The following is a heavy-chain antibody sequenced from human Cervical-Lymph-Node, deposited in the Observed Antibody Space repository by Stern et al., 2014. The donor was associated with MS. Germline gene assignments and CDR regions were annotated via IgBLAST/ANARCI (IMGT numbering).Heavy chain of an antibody. V-gene: IGHV1-3*01. J-gene: IGHJ4*02. D-gene: IGHD3-9*01. Sequence: QVQLVQSGAEVKKPGASVKVSCKASGYTFTSYAMHWVRQAPGQRLEWMGWINAGNGNTKYSQKFQGRVTITRDTSASTAYMELSSLRSEDTAVYSCARGGLTGPFDYWGQGTLVTVSS. CDR3: ARGGLTGPFDY. CDR2: INAGNGNT. CDR1: GYTFTSYA.